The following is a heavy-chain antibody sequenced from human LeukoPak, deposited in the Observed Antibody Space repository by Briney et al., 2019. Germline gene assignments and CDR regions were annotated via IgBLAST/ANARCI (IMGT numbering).Heavy chain of an antibody. CDR3: ATTIIVVVISTDGLRD. Sequence: ASVKVSCKVSGYTLTELSMHWVRQAPGKGLEWMGGFDPEDGETIYAQKFQGRVTMTEDTSTDTAYMELSSLRSEDTAVYYCATTIIVVVISTDGLRDWGQGTLVTVSS. V-gene: IGHV1-24*01. D-gene: IGHD3-22*01. J-gene: IGHJ4*02. CDR1: GYTLTELS. CDR2: FDPEDGET.